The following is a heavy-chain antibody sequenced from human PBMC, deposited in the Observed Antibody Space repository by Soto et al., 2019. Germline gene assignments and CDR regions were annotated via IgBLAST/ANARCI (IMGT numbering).Heavy chain of an antibody. D-gene: IGHD3-9*01. Sequence: XESLKISCKGSGYSFTSYWIGWVRQMPGKGLEWMGIIYPGDSDTRYSPSFQGQVTISADKSISTAYLQWGSLKASDTAMYYCARQNYDILTGYNWFDHWGQGSLVTVSS. J-gene: IGHJ5*02. CDR3: ARQNYDILTGYNWFDH. V-gene: IGHV5-51*01. CDR1: GYSFTSYW. CDR2: IYPGDSDT.